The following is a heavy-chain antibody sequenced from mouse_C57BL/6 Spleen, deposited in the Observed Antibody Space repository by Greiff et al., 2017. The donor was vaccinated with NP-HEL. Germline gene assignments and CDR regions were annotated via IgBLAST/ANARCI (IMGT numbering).Heavy chain of an antibody. D-gene: IGHD1-1*01. CDR3: ERRAGSSYHYFDY. J-gene: IGHJ2*01. CDR1: GYAFSSYW. CDR2: IYPGDGDT. V-gene: IGHV1-80*01. Sequence: QVQLQQSGAELVKPGASVKISCKASGYAFSSYWMNWVKQRPGKGLEWIGQIYPGDGDTNYNGKFKGQATLTADKSSSTAYMQLSSLTSEDSAVYFCERRAGSSYHYFDYWGQGTTLTVSS.